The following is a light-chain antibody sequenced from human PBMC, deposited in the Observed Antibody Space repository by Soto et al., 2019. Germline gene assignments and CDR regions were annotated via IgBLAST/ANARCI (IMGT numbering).Light chain of an antibody. CDR2: GAS. V-gene: IGKV3-20*01. CDR1: QSVTSNY. Sequence: EIVLTQSPGTLSLSPGEGTTLSCRASQSVTSNYLAWYQQKPGQAPRLLIYGASRRATGISDRFSGSGSGTDFTLTISRLETEDFAVYYCQHFGDPFYTFGQGTKLEI. J-gene: IGKJ2*01. CDR3: QHFGDPFYT.